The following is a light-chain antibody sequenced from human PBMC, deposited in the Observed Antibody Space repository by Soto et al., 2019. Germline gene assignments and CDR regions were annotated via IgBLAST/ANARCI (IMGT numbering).Light chain of an antibody. CDR1: QSVRGN. V-gene: IGKV3-20*01. Sequence: EIVMTHSPATLSVSPWERATLSCRASQSVRGNLAWYQQKPGQSPRLLIYGASSRATGIPDRFSGSGSGTDFTLTISRLEPEDFAVYYCQQYGSSPITFGQGTRLEIK. J-gene: IGKJ5*01. CDR2: GAS. CDR3: QQYGSSPIT.